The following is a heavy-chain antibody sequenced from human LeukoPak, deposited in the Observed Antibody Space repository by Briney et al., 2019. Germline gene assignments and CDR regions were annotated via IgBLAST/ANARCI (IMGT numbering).Heavy chain of an antibody. CDR3: ARDKEFSSGWYFDN. D-gene: IGHD6-19*01. J-gene: IGHJ4*02. CDR2: ISSSGSGSTK. CDR1: GFTFSSYD. Sequence: GSLRLSCAASGFTFSSYDMNWVRQAPGKGLEWVSYISSSGSGSTKFYADSVKGRFTISRDNAENSLYLQMNSLRVEDTAVYYCARDKEFSSGWYFDNWGQGTLVTVSS. V-gene: IGHV3-48*03.